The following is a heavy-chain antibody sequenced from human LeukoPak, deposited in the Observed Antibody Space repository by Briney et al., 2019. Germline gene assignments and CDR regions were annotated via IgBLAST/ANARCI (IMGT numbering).Heavy chain of an antibody. CDR1: GDSFSSNSAA. J-gene: IGHJ4*02. V-gene: IGHV6-1*01. CDR2: TYYRSKWYN. Sequence: SQTLSLTCAISGDSFSSNSAAWNWIRQSPSRGLEWLGRTYYRSKWYNDYAVSVKSRITINPDTSKNQFSLQLNSVTPEDTAVYYCARAVGPLGSGYYLDFDYWGQGTLVTVSS. D-gene: IGHD3-22*01. CDR3: ARAVGPLGSGYYLDFDY.